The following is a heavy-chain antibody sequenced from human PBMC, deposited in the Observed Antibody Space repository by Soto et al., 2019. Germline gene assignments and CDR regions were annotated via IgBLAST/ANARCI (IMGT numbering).Heavy chain of an antibody. D-gene: IGHD6-13*01. CDR3: ARDQGIAAELTDP. CDR2: INAGTGNT. V-gene: IGHV1-3*01. J-gene: IGHJ5*02. Sequence: QVQLVQSGAEVKKPGASVKVSCKASGYTFTCYAIHWVRQAPGQRLEWMGWINAGTGNTKYSQKFQGRVTITRDTTASTDYMELKSLRSEDTAVYYCARDQGIAAELTDPWGQGSLITDSS. CDR1: GYTFTCYA.